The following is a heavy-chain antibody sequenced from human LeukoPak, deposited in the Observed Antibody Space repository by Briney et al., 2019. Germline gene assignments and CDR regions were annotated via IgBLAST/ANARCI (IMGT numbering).Heavy chain of an antibody. Sequence: PSETLSLTCTVSGGSISSYYWSWIRQPPGKGLEWIGYIYYSGSTNYNPSLKSRVTISVDTSKNQFSLKLSSVTAADTVVYYCARGWTGIMDVWGKGTTVTISS. CDR2: IYYSGST. J-gene: IGHJ6*03. CDR3: ARGWTGIMDV. D-gene: IGHD3/OR15-3a*01. CDR1: GGSISSYY. V-gene: IGHV4-59*01.